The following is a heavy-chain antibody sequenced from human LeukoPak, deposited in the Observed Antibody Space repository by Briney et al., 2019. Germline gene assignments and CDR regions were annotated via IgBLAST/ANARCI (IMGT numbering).Heavy chain of an antibody. CDR3: ARGGSYSGYFDY. J-gene: IGHJ4*02. CDR2: IYYSGST. CDR1: GGSISSYY. D-gene: IGHD1-26*01. V-gene: IGHV4-59*12. Sequence: SETLSLTCTVSGGSISSYYWSWIRQPPGKGLEWIGYIYYSGSTNYNPSLKSRVTISVDTSKNQFSLKLSSVTAADTAVYYCARGGSYSGYFDYWGQGTLVTVSS.